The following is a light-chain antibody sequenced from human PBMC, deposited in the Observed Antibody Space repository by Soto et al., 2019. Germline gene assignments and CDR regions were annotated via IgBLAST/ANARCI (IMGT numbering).Light chain of an antibody. V-gene: IGKV1D-12*01. CDR2: AVS. CDR1: QGIYNW. Sequence: DIQMTQSPSSVSASVGDRVTITCRASQGIYNWLAWYQQKPGKAPKLLISAVSNLQSGVPSRFSGSGYVTDFTLTISSLQPEDFATYYCQQANTFPLTLGPGTKVDI. J-gene: IGKJ3*01. CDR3: QQANTFPLT.